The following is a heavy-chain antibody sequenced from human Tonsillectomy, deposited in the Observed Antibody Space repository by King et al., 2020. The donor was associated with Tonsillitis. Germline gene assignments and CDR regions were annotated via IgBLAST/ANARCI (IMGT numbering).Heavy chain of an antibody. CDR2: INTYNANT. V-gene: IGHV1-18*04. CDR1: GFTFPSYG. J-gene: IGHJ4*02. CDR3: AISPLGELPRV. D-gene: IGHD1-26*01. Sequence: QLVQSGAEVKKPGASVKVSCKASGFTFPSYGINCVRQAPGQGLEWMGWINTYNANTYYAQNLQGRVTMTTDTSTSIAYMELRSLRSDDTAVYYCAISPLGELPRVWGQGTLVTVSS.